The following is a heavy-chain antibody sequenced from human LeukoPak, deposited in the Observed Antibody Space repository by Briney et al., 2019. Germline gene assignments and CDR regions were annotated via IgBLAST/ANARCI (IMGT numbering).Heavy chain of an antibody. D-gene: IGHD3-9*01. CDR1: GGYISSSY. CDR2: IYYGGSP. CDR3: ARGAILTGTSL. Sequence: SETLSLTCTVSGGYISSSYWSWIRQPPGKGLEWIGYIYYGGSPKYNPSLKSRVTISLDTSKSQFSLNLTSVTAADTAMYYCARGAILTGTSLWGKGTTVTISS. J-gene: IGHJ6*04. V-gene: IGHV4-59*01.